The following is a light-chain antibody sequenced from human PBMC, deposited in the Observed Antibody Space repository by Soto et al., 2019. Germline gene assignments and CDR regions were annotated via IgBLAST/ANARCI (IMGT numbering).Light chain of an antibody. V-gene: IGLV2-14*01. J-gene: IGLJ1*01. CDR3: SSYTSSSTLDV. CDR1: SSDVGGYNY. Sequence: QSALTQPASVSGSPGQSITISCTGTSSDVGGYNYVSWYQQHPGKAPTLMIYDVSNRPSGVSNRFSGSKSGNTASLTISGLQAEDEAEYYCSSYTSSSTLDVFGTGTKLTVL. CDR2: DVS.